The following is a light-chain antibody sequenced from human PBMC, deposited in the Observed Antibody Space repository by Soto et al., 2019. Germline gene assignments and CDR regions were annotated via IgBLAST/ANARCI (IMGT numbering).Light chain of an antibody. CDR3: QRYNNWPLT. V-gene: IGKV3-15*01. Sequence: EIVMTQSPATLSVAPGERVTLSCRASQGVSRKLAWYQHKSGQAPSLLIYDTSTRATGVPARFSGSRSGTEFTLTINSLQSEDFAVYYCQRYNNWPLTFGGGTKVDI. CDR2: DTS. J-gene: IGKJ4*01. CDR1: QGVSRK.